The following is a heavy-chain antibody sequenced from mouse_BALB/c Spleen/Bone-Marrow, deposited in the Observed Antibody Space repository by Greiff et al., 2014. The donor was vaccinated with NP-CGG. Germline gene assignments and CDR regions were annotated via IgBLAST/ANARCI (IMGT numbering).Heavy chain of an antibody. CDR3: ARGYGSSPYDMDY. CDR1: GYTFTDYW. J-gene: IGHJ4*01. CDR2: IYPDNGCT. D-gene: IGHD1-1*01. Sequence: VQLQESGAELVKPGASVKVSCKASGYTFTDYWMDWVKQRPGHGLEWIGDIYPDNGCTNYNQKFKGKATLTADTSSSTAFMQLSSRTSEDDATDYCARGYGSSPYDMDYWGQGTSVTVSS. V-gene: IGHV1-63*02.